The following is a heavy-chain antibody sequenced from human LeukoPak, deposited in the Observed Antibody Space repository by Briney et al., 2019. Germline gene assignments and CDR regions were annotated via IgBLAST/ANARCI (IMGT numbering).Heavy chain of an antibody. V-gene: IGHV3-30*04. D-gene: IGHD6-13*01. J-gene: IGHJ4*02. CDR3: ARPPPPIAAAGTYFDY. CDR2: ISYDGSNK. CDR1: GFTFSSYA. Sequence: GGSLRLSCAVSGFTFSSYAMHWVRQAPGKGLEWVAAISYDGSNKYYADSVKGRFTISRDNSKNTLYLQMNSLRAEDTAVYYCARPPPPIAAAGTYFDYWGQGTLVTVSS.